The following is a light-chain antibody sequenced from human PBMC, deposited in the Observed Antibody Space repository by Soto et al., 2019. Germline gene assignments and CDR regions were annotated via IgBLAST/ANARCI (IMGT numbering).Light chain of an antibody. CDR2: GAS. CDR3: HQYGDSPDT. V-gene: IGKV3-20*01. J-gene: IGKJ2*01. Sequence: EIVLTQSPGTLSLSPGERATLSCRASQTLTNRYLAWYQQRAGQAPRLLIYGASSRASGIPDWCSGSGSGTDFILTMCRLEPEDFAVYYCHQYGDSPDTFGQGTKLQIK. CDR1: QTLTNRY.